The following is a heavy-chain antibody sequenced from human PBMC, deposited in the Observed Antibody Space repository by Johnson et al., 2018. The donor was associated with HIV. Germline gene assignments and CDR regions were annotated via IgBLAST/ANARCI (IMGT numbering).Heavy chain of an antibody. CDR2: ISGGEDDT. D-gene: IGHD4-17*01. J-gene: IGHJ3*01. CDR1: GFSFIDYA. CDR3: ARDATPWGGDYVGYAFDL. V-gene: IGHV3-23*04. Sequence: VQLVESGGGLVQPGGSLRLSCVASGFSFIDYAMIWVRQAPGKGLEWVSFISGGEDDTYYADSVKGRFTISRDNSKNTLYLQMNSLTADDTAIYYCARDATPWGGDYVGYAFDLWGQGTNVIVSS.